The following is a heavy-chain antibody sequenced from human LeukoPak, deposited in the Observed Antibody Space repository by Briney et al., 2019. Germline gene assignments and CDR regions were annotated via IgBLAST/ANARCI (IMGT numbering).Heavy chain of an antibody. CDR2: LYSTGIT. CDR3: ARDWVAAAGNNYYYYGMDV. Sequence: PSETLSLTCTVSGGSVSSSNYHWAWIRQSPGMGLEWIGTLYSTGITSQNPDASLKSRVSMSIDTSKNQFSLKLSSVTAADTAVYYCARDWVAAAGNNYYYYGMDVWGQGTLVTVSS. D-gene: IGHD6-13*01. CDR1: GGSVSSSNYH. V-gene: IGHV4-39*07. J-gene: IGHJ6*02.